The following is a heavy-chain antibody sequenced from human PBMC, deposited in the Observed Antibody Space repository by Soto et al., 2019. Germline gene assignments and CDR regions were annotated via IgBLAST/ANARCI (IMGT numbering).Heavy chain of an antibody. CDR1: GGSISSYY. CDR3: ARAARGDSSENNWFDP. CDR2: ISYSGST. V-gene: IGHV4-59*12. D-gene: IGHD3-10*01. J-gene: IGHJ5*02. Sequence: SETLSLTCTVSGGSISSYYWSWIRQPPGKGLEWIGYISYSGSTNYNPSLKSRVTISVDTSKNQFSLNVISVTAADTAVYYCARAARGDSSENNWFDPWGQGTLVTVSS.